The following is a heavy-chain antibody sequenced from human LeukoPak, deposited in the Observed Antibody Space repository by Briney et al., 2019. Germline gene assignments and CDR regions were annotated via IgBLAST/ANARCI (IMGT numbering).Heavy chain of an antibody. CDR1: GFIFNNYG. V-gene: IGHV3-30*02. CDR3: AKDRYYYDSSGYSDY. J-gene: IGHJ4*02. D-gene: IGHD3-22*01. CDR2: IKYDGTNE. Sequence: GGSLKLSCAASGFIFNNYGMHWVRQAPGKGLEWVTYIKYDGTNEHYADSVKGRFTISRDNSKNTLYLQMNSLRAEDTAVYYCAKDRYYYDSSGYSDYWGQGTLVTVSS.